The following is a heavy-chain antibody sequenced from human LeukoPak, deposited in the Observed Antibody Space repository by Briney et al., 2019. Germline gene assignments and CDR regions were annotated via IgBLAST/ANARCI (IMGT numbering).Heavy chain of an antibody. CDR2: IWYSGNN. J-gene: IGHJ4*02. V-gene: IGHV4-59*08. CDR3: ARGVDSGYYFPFDY. CDR1: GGSISSYY. D-gene: IGHD3-22*01. Sequence: SETLSLTCTVSGGSISSYYWSWIRQPPGKGLEWIGYIWYSGNNNYNPSLKSRVTISVDTSKNQFSLKLSSVTAADTAVYYCARGVDSGYYFPFDYWGQGTLVTVSS.